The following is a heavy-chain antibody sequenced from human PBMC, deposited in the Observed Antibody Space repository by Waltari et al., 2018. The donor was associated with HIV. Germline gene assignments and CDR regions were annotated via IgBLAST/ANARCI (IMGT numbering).Heavy chain of an antibody. J-gene: IGHJ1*01. CDR2: IKSKTDGGTT. CDR1: GFTFSNAW. V-gene: IGHV3-15*01. CDR3: TTDLYYDFWSGYYESAEYFQH. Sequence: EVQLVESGGGLVKPGGSLRLSCAASGFTFSNAWMSWVRQAPGKGLEWVGRIKSKTDGGTTDYAAPVKGRFTISRDDSKNTLYLQMNSLKTEDTAVYYCTTDLYYDFWSGYYESAEYFQHWGQGTLVTVSS. D-gene: IGHD3-3*01.